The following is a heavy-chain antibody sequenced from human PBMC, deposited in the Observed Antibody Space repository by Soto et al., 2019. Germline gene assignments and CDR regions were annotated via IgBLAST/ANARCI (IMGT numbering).Heavy chain of an antibody. CDR3: ASGSGGWEFGY. CDR2: ISGYNGNT. J-gene: IGHJ4*02. Sequence: QVQLVQSGAEVKKPGASVKVSCKASGYTFTSYGISWVRQAPGQGLEWMGWISGYNGNTNYAQKLQGRVTMTTDTATSTAYRELRSLRSDDTAVYFCASGSGGWEFGYWGQGTLVTVSS. D-gene: IGHD6-19*01. V-gene: IGHV1-18*01. CDR1: GYTFTSYG.